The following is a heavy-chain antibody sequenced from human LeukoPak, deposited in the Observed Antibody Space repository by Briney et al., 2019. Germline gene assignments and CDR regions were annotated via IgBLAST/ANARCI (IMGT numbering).Heavy chain of an antibody. CDR2: THYSGST. CDR3: ARHQWVPAFDI. Sequence: SETLSLTCTVSGGSISSYHWSWIRQPPGKGLEWIGYTHYSGSTNYNPSLKSRVTISVDTSKNQFSLKLSSVTAADTAVYYCARHQWVPAFDIWGQGTMVTVSS. J-gene: IGHJ3*02. V-gene: IGHV4-59*08. D-gene: IGHD1-26*01. CDR1: GGSISSYH.